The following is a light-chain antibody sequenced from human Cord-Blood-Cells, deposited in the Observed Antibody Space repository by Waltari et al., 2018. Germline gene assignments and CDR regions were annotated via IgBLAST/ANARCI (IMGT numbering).Light chain of an antibody. CDR1: SSDVGSYNL. Sequence: QSALTQPASGSGSPGQSITISCTGTSSDVGSYNLFSWYQQHPGKAPKLMVYEGSKRPSGVSNRFSGSKSGNTASLTISGLQAEDEADYYCCSYAGSSTWVFGGGTKLTVL. J-gene: IGLJ3*02. CDR2: EGS. V-gene: IGLV2-23*01. CDR3: CSYAGSSTWV.